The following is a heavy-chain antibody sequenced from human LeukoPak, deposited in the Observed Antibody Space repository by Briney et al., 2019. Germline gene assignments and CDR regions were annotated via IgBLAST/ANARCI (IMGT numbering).Heavy chain of an antibody. CDR3: ARQWELIDAFDV. J-gene: IGHJ3*01. D-gene: IGHD1-26*01. V-gene: IGHV3-48*01. CDR2: ISSSASTI. Sequence: PGGSLRLSCAASGFTFSSYSMNWVRQAPGKGLEWVSYISSSASTIYYADSVKGRFTISRDNAKDSLFLQMNSLRAEDTAVYYCARQWELIDAFDVWGQGTMVTVPS. CDR1: GFTFSSYS.